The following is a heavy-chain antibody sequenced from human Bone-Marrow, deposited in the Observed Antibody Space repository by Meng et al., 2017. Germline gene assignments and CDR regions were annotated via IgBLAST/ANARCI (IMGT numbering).Heavy chain of an antibody. D-gene: IGHD3-10*01. CDR2: TYFRSKWYN. CDR1: GDSVSSNSAA. J-gene: IGHJ6*02. Sequence: SETLSLTCAISGDSVSSNSAAWNCIRQSPSRGLEWLGSTYFRSKWYNDYAVSVKSRITINPDTSKNQFSLQLNTVTPEDTAVYYCARAGHYYGSGSYYNGLGFYYYGMDVWGQGTTVTVSS. CDR3: ARAGHYYGSGSYYNGLGFYYYGMDV. V-gene: IGHV6-1*01.